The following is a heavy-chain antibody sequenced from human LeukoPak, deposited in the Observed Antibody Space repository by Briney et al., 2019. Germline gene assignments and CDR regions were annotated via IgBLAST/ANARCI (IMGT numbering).Heavy chain of an antibody. V-gene: IGHV3-23*01. D-gene: IGHD2-15*01. J-gene: IGHJ4*02. CDR2: TSTSDPGT. CDR3: ARAPVTSCRGAFCYPFDY. CDR1: GLPLGTYA. Sequence: PGQSRRLSWAVAGLPLGTYAISWVRQGAGKRMEWDAATSTSDPGTYHADSVRGRFTISGDNSRNTLYLQMNRVRVEDAAVYYCARAPVTSCRGAFCYPFDYWGQGTLVTVSS.